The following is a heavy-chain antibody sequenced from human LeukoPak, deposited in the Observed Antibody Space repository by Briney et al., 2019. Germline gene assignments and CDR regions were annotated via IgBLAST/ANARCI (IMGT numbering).Heavy chain of an antibody. CDR3: ARVGGTNYYYYGMDV. D-gene: IGHD1-26*01. J-gene: IGHJ6*02. CDR2: IYYSGST. V-gene: IGHV4-59*01. Sequence: PSETLSLTCTVSGGSISNYYWSWIRQPPGKGLEWIGYIYYSGSTNYNPSLKSRVTKSVDTSKNQFSLKLSSVTAADTAVYYCARVGGTNYYYYGMDVWGQGTTVTVSS. CDR1: GGSISNYY.